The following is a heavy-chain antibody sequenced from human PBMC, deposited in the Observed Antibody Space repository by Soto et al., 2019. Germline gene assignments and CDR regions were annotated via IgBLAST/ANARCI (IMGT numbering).Heavy chain of an antibody. CDR1: GFTFSDYY. J-gene: IGHJ6*02. CDR3: ARGSSGPGLDYYYYGMDV. CDR2: ISSSGSTI. V-gene: IGHV3-11*01. Sequence: LRLSCAASGFTFSDYYMSWIRQAPGKGLEWVSYISSSGSTIYYADSVKGRFTISRDNAKNSLYLQMNSLRAEDTAVYYCARGSSGPGLDYYYYGMDVWGQGTTVTVSS. D-gene: IGHD6-19*01.